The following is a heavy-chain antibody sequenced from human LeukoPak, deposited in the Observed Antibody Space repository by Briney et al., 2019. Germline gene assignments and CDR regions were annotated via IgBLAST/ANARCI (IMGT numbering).Heavy chain of an antibody. V-gene: IGHV3-23*01. CDR3: AKNRVLGLLWFRESYFDY. J-gene: IGHJ4*02. D-gene: IGHD3-10*01. CDR1: GFTFSSYA. CDR2: ISGSGGST. Sequence: PGGSLRLSCAASGFTFSSYAMSWVRQAPGKGLEWVSAISGSGGSTYYADSVKGRFTISRDNSKNTLYLQMNSLRAEDTAVYYCAKNRVLGLLWFRESYFDYWGQGTLVTVSS.